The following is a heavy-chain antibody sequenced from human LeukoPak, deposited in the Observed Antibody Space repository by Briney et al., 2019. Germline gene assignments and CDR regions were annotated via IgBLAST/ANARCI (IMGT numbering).Heavy chain of an antibody. D-gene: IGHD4-17*01. CDR2: ISGYNGNT. Sequence: ASVKVSCKASGYTFSSHGITWVRQAPGQGLEWMGWISGYNGNTNYAQNLQGRVTMTTDTSTSTAYMELRSLSSDDTAVYYCGRDNYGDYSYYWGQGTLVTVSS. J-gene: IGHJ4*02. V-gene: IGHV1-18*01. CDR1: GYTFSSHG. CDR3: GRDNYGDYSYY.